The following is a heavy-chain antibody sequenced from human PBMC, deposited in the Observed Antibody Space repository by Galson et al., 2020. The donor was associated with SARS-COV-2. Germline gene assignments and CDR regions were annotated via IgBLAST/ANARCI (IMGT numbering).Heavy chain of an antibody. CDR1: DGPISSTNYS. D-gene: IGHD3-22*01. CDR2: IYYSGHT. V-gene: IGHV4-39*01. J-gene: IGHJ4*01. Sequence: SETLSLTCTVSDGPISSTNYSWGCIRQPPGKGLEWIGYIYYSGHTHYNPSLKNRVTMSVDTSKNQFSLKLTSVTATDTAVYYCARLQFVLTPVDRCELTDNFDYWGHGTLVTGSA. CDR3: ARLQFVLTPVDRCELTDNFDY.